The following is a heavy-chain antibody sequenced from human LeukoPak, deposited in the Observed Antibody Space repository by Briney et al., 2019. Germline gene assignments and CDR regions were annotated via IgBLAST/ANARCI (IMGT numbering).Heavy chain of an antibody. CDR3: TKPRGYGSGTYYDY. CDR1: GFTFSGSA. J-gene: IGHJ4*02. Sequence: SGGSLRLSCVASGFTFSGSAIHWVRQASGKGLESVGHIRSKTNNYATAYAASVKGRFTISRDDSKNTAYLQMSSLGTEDTAIYYCTKPRGYGSGTYYDYWGQGTLVTVSS. CDR2: IRSKTNNYAT. V-gene: IGHV3-73*01. D-gene: IGHD3-10*01.